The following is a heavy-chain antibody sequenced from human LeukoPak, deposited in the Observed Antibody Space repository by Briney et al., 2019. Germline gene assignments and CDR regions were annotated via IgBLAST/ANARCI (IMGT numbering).Heavy chain of an antibody. J-gene: IGHJ3*02. CDR1: GFTFSSYS. CDR2: ISGSGGST. D-gene: IGHD3-22*01. Sequence: PGGSLRLSCGASGFTFSSYSMNWVRQAPGMGLEWVSAISGSGGSTYYADSVKGRFTISRDNSKNTLYLQMNSLRAEDTAVYYCAKESNYYDSSGYYYPSAFDIWGQGTMVTVSS. CDR3: AKESNYYDSSGYYYPSAFDI. V-gene: IGHV3-23*01.